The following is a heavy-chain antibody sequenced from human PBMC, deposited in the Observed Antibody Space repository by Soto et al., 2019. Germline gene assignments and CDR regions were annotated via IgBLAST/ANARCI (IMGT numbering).Heavy chain of an antibody. CDR2: IKFDGSEK. CDR1: GFTFSDYW. CDR3: VKDGGYCSSTTCYSPRNHYFDS. Sequence: GGSLRLSCAASGFTFSDYWMSWVRQAPGKGPEWVANIKFDGSEKQYVDSVKGRFSISRDNSRNSLFLQMNSLRAGDTAVYYCVKDGGYCSSTTCYSPRNHYFDSWGQGTLVTVSS. D-gene: IGHD2-2*01. V-gene: IGHV3-7*03. J-gene: IGHJ4*02.